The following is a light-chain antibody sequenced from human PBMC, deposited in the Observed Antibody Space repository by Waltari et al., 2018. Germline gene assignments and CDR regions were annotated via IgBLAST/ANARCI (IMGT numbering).Light chain of an antibody. Sequence: QLVLTQSPSASASLGASVKLTCTLSSGHSSNVVAWLQQRPEKGPRYLMKVNSDCSHSKGDGIPDRFSGSSAGAERYLAISSLQSEDEADYYCQTGGHGTWVFGGGTKLTVL. CDR3: QTGGHGTWV. J-gene: IGLJ3*02. CDR1: SGHSSNV. V-gene: IGLV4-69*01. CDR2: VNSDCSH.